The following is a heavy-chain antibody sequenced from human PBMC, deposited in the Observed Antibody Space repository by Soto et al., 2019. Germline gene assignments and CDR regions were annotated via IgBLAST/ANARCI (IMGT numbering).Heavy chain of an antibody. CDR1: GYPFTDYA. D-gene: IGHD3-10*01. CDR2: INPLNGNT. J-gene: IGHJ5*02. V-gene: IGHV1-3*01. Sequence: QVQLVQSGAEVKKPGASVKVSCKASGYPFTDYAIHWVRQAPGQRPEWMGWINPLNGNTKYSQTFRGRVTISRDTSATTEYMELRCLRSEDTAVYYCARQMVRGVDWFDPWGQGTLVTVSS. CDR3: ARQMVRGVDWFDP.